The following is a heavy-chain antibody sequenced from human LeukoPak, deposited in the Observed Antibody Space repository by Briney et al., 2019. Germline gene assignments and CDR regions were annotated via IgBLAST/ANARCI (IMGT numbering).Heavy chain of an antibody. Sequence: GGSLRLSCAASGFTFSSYGMHWVRQAPGKGLEWVAVISYDGSNKYYADSVKGRFTTSRDNSKNTLYLQMNSLRAEDTAVYYCAKSIAAAGFYWGQGTLVTVSS. CDR2: ISYDGSNK. J-gene: IGHJ4*02. V-gene: IGHV3-30*18. CDR1: GFTFSSYG. D-gene: IGHD6-13*01. CDR3: AKSIAAAGFY.